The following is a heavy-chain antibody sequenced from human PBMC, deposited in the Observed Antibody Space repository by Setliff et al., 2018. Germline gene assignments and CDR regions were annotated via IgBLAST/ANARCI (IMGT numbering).Heavy chain of an antibody. CDR1: GYIFTNYW. V-gene: IGHV5-51*01. Sequence: GESLKTSCKASGYIFTNYWIGWVRPMPGKGLEWMGVIYPGDSDTRYSPSFQGQVTISAVKSINTAYLQWSSLKASDTAIYYCTRHEDRNKCTSSSCYRENDAFDVWGQGAMVTVSS. J-gene: IGHJ3*01. CDR3: TRHEDRNKCTSSSCYRENDAFDV. D-gene: IGHD2-2*01. CDR2: IYPGDSDT.